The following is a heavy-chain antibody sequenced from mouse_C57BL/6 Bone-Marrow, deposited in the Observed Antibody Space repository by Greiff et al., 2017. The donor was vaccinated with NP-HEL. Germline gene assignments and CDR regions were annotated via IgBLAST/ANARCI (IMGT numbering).Heavy chain of an antibody. CDR2: ISYDGSN. CDR3: ARDGYYD. Sequence: EVKLQESGPGLVKPSQSLSLTCSVTGYSITSGYYWNWIRQFPGNKLEWMGYISYDGSNNYNPSLKNRISITRDTSKNQFFLKLNSVTTEDTATYYCARDGYYDWGQGTLVTVSA. V-gene: IGHV3-6*01. D-gene: IGHD2-3*01. CDR1: GYSITSGYY. J-gene: IGHJ3*01.